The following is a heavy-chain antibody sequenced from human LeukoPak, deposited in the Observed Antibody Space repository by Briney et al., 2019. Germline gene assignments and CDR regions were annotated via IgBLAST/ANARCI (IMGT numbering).Heavy chain of an antibody. J-gene: IGHJ4*02. Sequence: SQTLSLTCTVSGGSISSGSYYWSWIRQPAGKGLEWIGRIYTSGSTNYNPSLKSRVTISVDTSKNQFSLKLSSVTAADTAVYYCARDNSNYFDYWGQGTPVTVSS. CDR3: ARDNSNYFDY. CDR2: IYTSGST. D-gene: IGHD4-11*01. V-gene: IGHV4-61*02. CDR1: GGSISSGSYY.